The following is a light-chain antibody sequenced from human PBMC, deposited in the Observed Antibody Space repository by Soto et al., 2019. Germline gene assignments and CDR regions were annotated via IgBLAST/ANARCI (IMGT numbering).Light chain of an antibody. J-gene: IGKJ3*01. CDR1: QSVSNSY. V-gene: IGKV3-20*01. Sequence: EIVLTQSPGTLSLSPGERATLSCRASQSVSNSYLAWHRQKPGQAPRLLIYAASSRATGTPDRFSGSGSGTDFTLTISRLEPEDFAVYYCQQYGSSFTFGPGTKVDIK. CDR2: AAS. CDR3: QQYGSSFT.